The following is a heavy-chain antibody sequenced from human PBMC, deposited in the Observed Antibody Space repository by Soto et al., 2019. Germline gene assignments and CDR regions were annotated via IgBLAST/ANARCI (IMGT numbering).Heavy chain of an antibody. CDR2: ISLSGSTI. V-gene: IGHV3-48*03. D-gene: IGHD2-15*01. CDR3: ARESCSASPNFFDY. J-gene: IGHJ4*02. Sequence: EVQLVESGGGLVQPGGSLRLSCAASGFAFSNYEMNWVRQAPGKGLEWVSYISLSGSTIYYADSVKGRFTISRDDAKNSLYLQMDSLRADDTAVYYCARESCSASPNFFDYWGQGTLVTVSS. CDR1: GFAFSNYE.